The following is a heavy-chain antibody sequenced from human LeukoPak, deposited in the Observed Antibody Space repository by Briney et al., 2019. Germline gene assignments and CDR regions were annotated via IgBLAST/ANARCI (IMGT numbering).Heavy chain of an antibody. D-gene: IGHD4-11*01. CDR3: AKGEGLTTVTLPSDY. J-gene: IGHJ4*02. V-gene: IGHV3-23*01. CDR2: ISGSGGST. CDR1: GFTFSSYA. Sequence: GGSLRLSCAASGFTFSSYAMSWVRQAPGKGLEWVSAISGSGGSTYYADSVKGRFTISRDNSKNTLYLQMNSLRAEDTAVYYCAKGEGLTTVTLPSDYWGQGTLVTVSS.